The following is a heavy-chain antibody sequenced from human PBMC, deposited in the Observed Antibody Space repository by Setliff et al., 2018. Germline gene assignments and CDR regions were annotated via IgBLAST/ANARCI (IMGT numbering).Heavy chain of an antibody. CDR1: GDSIRSSRYY. CDR3: ARDPSSVAARLGY. J-gene: IGHJ4*02. Sequence: SETLSLTCTVSGDSIRSSRYYWGWIRQPPGKGLEWIGSIYSSGNTYYNPSPKRRVTISVDTTKNQFSLQLISVTAADTAVYYCARDPSSVAARLGYWGQGTLVTVSS. CDR2: IYSSGNT. V-gene: IGHV4-39*07. D-gene: IGHD6-6*01.